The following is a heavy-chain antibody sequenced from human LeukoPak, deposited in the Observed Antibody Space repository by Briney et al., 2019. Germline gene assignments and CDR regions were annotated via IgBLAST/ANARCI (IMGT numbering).Heavy chain of an antibody. CDR3: ARESSGTYYNPLGYMDV. CDR2: IFTTGIT. J-gene: IGHJ6*03. V-gene: IGHV4-4*07. CDR1: GGSISLYY. D-gene: IGHD3-10*01. Sequence: SETLSLTCTVSGGSISLYYWNWIRRPAGKGLEWIGRIFTTGITNYQSSLKSRVTMSVDTSKNQFSLNLTSVTAADTAVYYCARESSGTYYNPLGYMDVWGKGTTVTVSS.